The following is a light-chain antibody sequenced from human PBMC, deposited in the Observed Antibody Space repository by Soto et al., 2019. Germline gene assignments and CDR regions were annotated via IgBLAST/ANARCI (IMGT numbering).Light chain of an antibody. Sequence: DLQMTQSPSSLSASVGDRVTITCQASQDISNYLNWYQQKPGKAPKLLIYDASNLETGVPSRFSGSGSGTDFTFTISSLQPEDNATYYCQQYDNLPPLTFGGGTKVEIK. CDR3: QQYDNLPPLT. CDR1: QDISNY. CDR2: DAS. J-gene: IGKJ4*01. V-gene: IGKV1-33*01.